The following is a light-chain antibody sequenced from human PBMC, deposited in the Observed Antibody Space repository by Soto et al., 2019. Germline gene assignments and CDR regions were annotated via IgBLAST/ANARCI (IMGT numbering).Light chain of an antibody. Sequence: DIQMTQSPSSLSASVGDRVTITCQASHDITIYLNWYQQRPGKAPKLLIYDASNLEAGVPSRFSGSESGTDFTFTINSLQPEDIATYYCQHYANLPLTFGGGTKVEIK. V-gene: IGKV1-33*01. CDR3: QHYANLPLT. CDR1: HDITIY. J-gene: IGKJ4*01. CDR2: DAS.